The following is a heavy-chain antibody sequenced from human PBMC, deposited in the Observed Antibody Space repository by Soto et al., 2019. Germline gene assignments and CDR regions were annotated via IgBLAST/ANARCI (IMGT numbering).Heavy chain of an antibody. V-gene: IGHV1-69*02. D-gene: IGHD2-15*01. Sequence: QVQLVQSGAEVKKPGSSVKVSCKASGGTFSSYTISWVRQAPGQGLEWMGMIIPILGIANYAQKFQGRVTSTAENSTSTDYTGLSSLRSEDTAVYYGERIWGYCSGGSCYITYSYGMDVWGHGTTVTVS. CDR1: GGTFSSYT. CDR2: IIPILGIA. J-gene: IGHJ6*02. CDR3: ERIWGYCSGGSCYITYSYGMDV.